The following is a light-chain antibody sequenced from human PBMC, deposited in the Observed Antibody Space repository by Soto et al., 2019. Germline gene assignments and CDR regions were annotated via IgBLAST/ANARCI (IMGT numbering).Light chain of an antibody. CDR2: DVS. CDR1: SSNVAAFTS. J-gene: IGLJ1*01. CDR3: FSSASRFTFV. Sequence: QSALPQHRSVSGSPGQSVTISCTGSSSNVAAFTSVSWYQQYPGTTPKLIIFDVSRPPSGVPDRFSGSRSGNTASLTISGLQAEDEADYYCFSSASRFTFVFGTGTKLTVL. V-gene: IGLV2-11*01.